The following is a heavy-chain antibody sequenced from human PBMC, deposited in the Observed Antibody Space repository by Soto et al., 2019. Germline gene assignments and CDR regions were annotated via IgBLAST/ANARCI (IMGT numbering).Heavy chain of an antibody. Sequence: PGGSLRLSCAASGFTFSSYGMHWVRQAPGKGLEWVAVIWYDGSNKYYADSVKGRFTISRDNSKNTLYLQMNSLRAEDTAVYYCARNRPFGYDSSGYESRGAFDIWGQGTMVTVSS. CDR1: GFTFSSYG. D-gene: IGHD3-22*01. CDR2: IWYDGSNK. J-gene: IGHJ3*02. CDR3: ARNRPFGYDSSGYESRGAFDI. V-gene: IGHV3-33*01.